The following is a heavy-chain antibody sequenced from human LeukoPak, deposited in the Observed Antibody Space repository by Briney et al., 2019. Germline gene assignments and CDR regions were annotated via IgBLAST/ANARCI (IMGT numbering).Heavy chain of an antibody. Sequence: ASVKVSCKASGYTFTGYYMHWVRQAPGQGLEWMGWINPNSGGTNYAQKFQGRVTMTRDTSISTAYTELSRLRSDDTAVYYCASIHSGSYRGADYWGQGTLVTVSS. CDR2: INPNSGGT. J-gene: IGHJ4*02. D-gene: IGHD1-26*01. CDR3: ASIHSGSYRGADY. V-gene: IGHV1-2*02. CDR1: GYTFTGYY.